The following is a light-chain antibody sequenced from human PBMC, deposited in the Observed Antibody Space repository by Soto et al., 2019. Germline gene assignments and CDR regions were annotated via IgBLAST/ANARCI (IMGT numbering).Light chain of an antibody. J-gene: IGKJ1*01. CDR2: DAS. CDR3: QHYGGLWT. V-gene: IGKV1-5*01. Sequence: DIQMTQSPSTVSASVGDRVTITCRASQTITNRLAWYQQKPGKAPKVLIYDASNLESGVPSRFSGSGSGTEFILTISSLQPDDFATYYCQHYGGLWTFGQGTKVEVK. CDR1: QTITNR.